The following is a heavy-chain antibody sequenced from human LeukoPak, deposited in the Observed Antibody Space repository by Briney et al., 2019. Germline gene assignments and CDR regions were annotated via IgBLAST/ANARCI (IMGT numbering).Heavy chain of an antibody. Sequence: GGSLRLSCEAPGFTFGSHAMYWVRQAPGKGLEWVAGIFGSGGSPHYADPVKGRFTISRDNSRNTVYLQINSLRAEDTAVYYCGKTTVGYSSGQKPAWPVDYWGQGTLVTVSS. CDR2: IFGSGGSP. V-gene: IGHV3-23*01. CDR3: GKTTVGYSSGQKPAWPVDY. D-gene: IGHD5-18*01. CDR1: GFTFGSHA. J-gene: IGHJ4*02.